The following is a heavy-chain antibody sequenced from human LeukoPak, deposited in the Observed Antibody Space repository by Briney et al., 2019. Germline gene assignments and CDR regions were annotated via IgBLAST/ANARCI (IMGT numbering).Heavy chain of an antibody. J-gene: IGHJ4*02. V-gene: IGHV1-18*01. CDR1: GYTFTSYG. CDR2: ISAYNGNT. Sequence: ASVKVSCKASGYTFTSYGISWVRQAPGQGLEWMGWISAYNGNTNYAQKLQGRVTMTTDTSTSTAYMELRSLRSDDTAVYYCARVSTDDFWSGYYRTFDYWGQGTLVTVSS. CDR3: ARVSTDDFWSGYYRTFDY. D-gene: IGHD3-3*01.